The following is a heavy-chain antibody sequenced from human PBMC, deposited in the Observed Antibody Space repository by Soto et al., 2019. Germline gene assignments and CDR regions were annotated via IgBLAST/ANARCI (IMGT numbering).Heavy chain of an antibody. CDR1: GFSLSTSGVG. D-gene: IGHD6-19*01. CDR3: AHSSEEWLVPYYYYYGMDV. Sequence: SGPTLVNPTQTLTLTCTFSGFSLSTSGVGVGWIRQPPGKALEWLALIYWNGDKRYSPSLKSRLTITKDTSKNQVVLTMTNMDPVDTATYYCAHSSEEWLVPYYYYYGMDVWGQGTTVTVSS. V-gene: IGHV2-5*01. CDR2: IYWNGDK. J-gene: IGHJ6*02.